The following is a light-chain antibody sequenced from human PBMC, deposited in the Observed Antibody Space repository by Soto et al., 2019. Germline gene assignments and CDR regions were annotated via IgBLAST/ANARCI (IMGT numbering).Light chain of an antibody. Sequence: EIVLTQSPGTLSLSPGERATLSCRASQSVSSNYLAWFQQKPGQAPRLLIYAASSRATGIPDRFSGSGSGTDFTLTISRLEPEEFAVYYCQQYGSSPQTFGQGTKVDIK. CDR3: QQYGSSPQT. CDR2: AAS. CDR1: QSVSSNY. V-gene: IGKV3-20*01. J-gene: IGKJ1*01.